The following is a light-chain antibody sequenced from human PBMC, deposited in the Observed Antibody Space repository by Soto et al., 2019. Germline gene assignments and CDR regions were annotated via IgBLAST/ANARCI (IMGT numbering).Light chain of an antibody. Sequence: ENGMSQSPWTLSLSTGERATHSCRASQSVSTNYVAWYQQKPGQAPRLLIYDASNRATGISARFSGSGSETDFTLSITSLEPEDFALYYCQQGSTWPLTFAGRTKV. CDR3: QQGSTWPLT. CDR1: QSVSTNY. J-gene: IGKJ4*01. V-gene: IGKV3D-20*02. CDR2: DAS.